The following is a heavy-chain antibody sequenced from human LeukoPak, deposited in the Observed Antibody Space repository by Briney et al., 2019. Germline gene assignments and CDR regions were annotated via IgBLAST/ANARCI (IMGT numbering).Heavy chain of an antibody. CDR3: AKDRGGSSAWPAFDS. V-gene: IGHV3-23*01. J-gene: IGHJ4*02. CDR2: VPSSGGRT. Sequence: GGSLRLSCAGSGFTFGSYAMSWVRQAPGRGLEWVSSVPSSGGRTYYADSVKGRFTISRDNSKNTLYLQMNSLRAEDTAVYYCAKDRGGSSAWPAFDSWGQGTLVTVSS. D-gene: IGHD6-19*01. CDR1: GFTFGSYA.